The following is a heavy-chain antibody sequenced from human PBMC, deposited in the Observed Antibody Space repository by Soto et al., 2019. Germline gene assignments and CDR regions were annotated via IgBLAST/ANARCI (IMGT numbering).Heavy chain of an antibody. D-gene: IGHD1-1*01. J-gene: IGHJ1*01. CDR2: SYHSGST. V-gene: IGHV4-31*02. CDR3: AGAPSNGVFWTSTAAEYFQP. Sequence: SETVSVNCVVSGGSMNSGDHYWSWIRQHPGKGLEWIGYSYHSGSTYYNPSLKSRVTISVDTSKNQFSLNLNYVTAADTAVYYCAGAPSNGVFWTSTAAEYFQPWGQGTLVTVSS. CDR1: GGSMNSGDHY.